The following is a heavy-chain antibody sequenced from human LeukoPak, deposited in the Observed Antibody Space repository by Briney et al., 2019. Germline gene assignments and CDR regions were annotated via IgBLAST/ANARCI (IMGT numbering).Heavy chain of an antibody. Sequence: SQTLSLTCTVPGASVSSGSSYWTWIRQPPGKGLEWIGYIYYSGSTHYNPSLKSRVTISVDTSKNQFSLKLSSVTAADTAVYYCARWGSLSGYYFDYWGQGTLVAVSS. CDR2: IYYSGST. V-gene: IGHV4-61*01. D-gene: IGHD5-12*01. CDR1: GASVSSGSSY. J-gene: IGHJ4*02. CDR3: ARWGSLSGYYFDY.